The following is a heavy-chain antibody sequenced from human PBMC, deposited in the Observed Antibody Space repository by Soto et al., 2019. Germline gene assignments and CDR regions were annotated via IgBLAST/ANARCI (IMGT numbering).Heavy chain of an antibody. J-gene: IGHJ4*02. CDR1: GFTFSSYG. CDR2: IWYDGSNK. CDR3: EREGAEAYFDY. V-gene: IGHV3-33*01. Sequence: QVQLVESGGGVVQPGRSLRLSCAASGFTFSSYGMHWVRQAPGKGLEWVAVIWYDGSNKYYADSVKGRFTISRDNSKNTLYLQMNSLRAEDTAVYYCEREGAEAYFDYWGQGTLVTVYS.